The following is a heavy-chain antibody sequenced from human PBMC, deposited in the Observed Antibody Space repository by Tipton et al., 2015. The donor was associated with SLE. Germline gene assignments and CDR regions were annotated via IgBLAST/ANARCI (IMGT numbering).Heavy chain of an antibody. CDR1: GFTFSSYS. Sequence: LRLSCAASGFTFSSYSMNWVRQAPGKGLEWIGSIYYSGSTYYNPSLKSRVTISVDTSKNQFSLKLSSVTAADTAVYYCARSSRRDSSSRAFDYWGQGTLVTVSS. D-gene: IGHD6-6*01. V-gene: IGHV4-39*07. J-gene: IGHJ4*02. CDR3: ARSSRRDSSSRAFDY. CDR2: IYYSGST.